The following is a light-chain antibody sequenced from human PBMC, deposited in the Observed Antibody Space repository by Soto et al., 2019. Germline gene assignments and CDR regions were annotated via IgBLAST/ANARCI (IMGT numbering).Light chain of an antibody. J-gene: IGKJ4*01. Sequence: QSTGTLSLSPGERATLSCRAIQSVSSSYLAWYQQKPGQAPRLLIYGASSRATGIPDRFSGSGSGTDFTLTISRLEPEDFAVYYCQQYGSSPLTFGGGTKVDIK. CDR2: GAS. V-gene: IGKV3-20*01. CDR1: QSVSSSY. CDR3: QQYGSSPLT.